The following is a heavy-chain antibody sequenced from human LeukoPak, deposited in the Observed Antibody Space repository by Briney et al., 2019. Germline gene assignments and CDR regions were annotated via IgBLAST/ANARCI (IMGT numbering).Heavy chain of an antibody. CDR3: AKVSLNMVNDAFDI. V-gene: IGHV3-30*02. J-gene: IGHJ3*02. Sequence: GGSLRLSCAASGFIFSSYGMHWVRQSPDKGLEWVAFIRYDGSRKYYADSVKGRFTISRDNSKNTLYLQMNSLRAEDTAMYYCAKVSLNMVNDAFDIWGQGTMVSVSS. CDR1: GFIFSSYG. CDR2: IRYDGSRK. D-gene: IGHD4/OR15-4a*01.